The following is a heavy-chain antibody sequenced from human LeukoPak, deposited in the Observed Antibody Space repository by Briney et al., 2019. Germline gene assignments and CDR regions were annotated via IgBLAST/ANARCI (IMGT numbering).Heavy chain of an antibody. D-gene: IGHD1-26*01. V-gene: IGHV3-23*01. CDR3: AKDRVGAILYFDY. CDR2: ISVSGLST. CDR1: GFTFSTSA. Sequence: GGSLRLSCAASGFTFSTSAMNWVRQAPGKGLEWVSVISVSGLSTYYADSMKGRFTISRDNSKNTLYLQMNSLRAEDTAVYYCAKDRVGAILYFDYWGLGTLVTVSS. J-gene: IGHJ4*02.